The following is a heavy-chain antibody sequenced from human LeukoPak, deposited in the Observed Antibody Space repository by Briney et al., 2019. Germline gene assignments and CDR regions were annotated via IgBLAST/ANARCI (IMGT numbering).Heavy chain of an antibody. Sequence: PSETLSLTCTVSGGSISSYYWSWIWQPPRPGLDLIGYIYYSGSTNYNPSLKRRVPISVATYKTKFSLTLSSVTAADTAVYYCASVYYDILTGIRGDYFDYWGQETLVTVTS. CDR3: ASVYYDILTGIRGDYFDY. CDR2: IYYSGST. D-gene: IGHD3-9*01. V-gene: IGHV4-59*01. J-gene: IGHJ4*02. CDR1: GGSISSYY.